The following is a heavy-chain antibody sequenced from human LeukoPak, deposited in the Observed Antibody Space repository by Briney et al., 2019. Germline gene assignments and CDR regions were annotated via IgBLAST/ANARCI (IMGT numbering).Heavy chain of an antibody. CDR3: ASIVTMVRGAIAGDY. J-gene: IGHJ4*02. Sequence: GGSLRLSRAASGFTFSSYSMNWVRQAPGKGLEWVSYISSSSSTIYYVDSVKGRFTISRDNAKNSLYLQMSSLRAEDTAVYYCASIVTMVRGAIAGDYWGQGTLVTVSS. CDR1: GFTFSSYS. V-gene: IGHV3-48*01. D-gene: IGHD3-10*01. CDR2: ISSSSSTI.